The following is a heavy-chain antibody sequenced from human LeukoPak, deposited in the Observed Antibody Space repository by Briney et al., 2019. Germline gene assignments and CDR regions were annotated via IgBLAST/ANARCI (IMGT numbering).Heavy chain of an antibody. Sequence: TGGSLRLSCAASGFTFSSYAMHWVRQAPGKGLEWVAVISYDGSNKYYADSVKGRFTISRDNSKNTLYLQMNSLRAEDTAVYYCARGQHIVVVTAIKPLDYWGQGTLVTVSS. D-gene: IGHD2-21*02. CDR1: GFTFSSYA. CDR3: ARGQHIVVVTAIKPLDY. CDR2: ISYDGSNK. V-gene: IGHV3-30-3*01. J-gene: IGHJ4*02.